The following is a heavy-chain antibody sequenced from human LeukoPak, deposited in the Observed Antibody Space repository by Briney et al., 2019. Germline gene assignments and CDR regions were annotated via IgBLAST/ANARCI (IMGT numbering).Heavy chain of an antibody. D-gene: IGHD3-10*01. CDR2: ISWNSGSV. CDR1: GFTFDDYA. V-gene: IGHV3-9*01. CDR3: KVPSGGPPDF. Sequence: SLRLSCAASGFTFDDYAMHWVRQAPGKGPEWVSGISWNSGSVHYVDSVEGRFTISRDNAKNSLFLQMNSLRVEDSALYCTKVPSGGPPDFWGQGTLVTVSS. J-gene: IGHJ4*02.